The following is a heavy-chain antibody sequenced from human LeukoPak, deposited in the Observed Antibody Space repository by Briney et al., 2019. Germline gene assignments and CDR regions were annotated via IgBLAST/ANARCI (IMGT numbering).Heavy chain of an antibody. CDR1: GFTFSDYY. J-gene: IGHJ4*02. V-gene: IGHV3-11*04. D-gene: IGHD5-12*01. CDR3: ARRIVATIAQYYFDY. CDR2: ISSSGSTI. Sequence: GGSLRLSCAASGFTFSDYYMSWIRQAPGKGLEWVSYISSSGSTIYYADSVKGRFTISRDNAKNSLYLQMNGLRAEDTAVYYCARRIVATIAQYYFDYWDQGTLVTVSS.